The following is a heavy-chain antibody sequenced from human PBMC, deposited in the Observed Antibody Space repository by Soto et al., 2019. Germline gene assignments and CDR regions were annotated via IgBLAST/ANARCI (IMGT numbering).Heavy chain of an antibody. D-gene: IGHD3-16*02. CDR2: IIPIFGTA. CDR3: ARAPQSLQYYYYGLDV. V-gene: IGHV1-69*06. J-gene: IGHJ6*02. Sequence: SVKVSCKASGGTFSSYAISWVRQAPGQGLEWMGGIIPIFGTANYAQKFQGRVTITADKSTSTAYMELSSLRSEDTAVYYCARAPQSLQYYYYGLDVWGQGTTVTVSS. CDR1: GGTFSSYA.